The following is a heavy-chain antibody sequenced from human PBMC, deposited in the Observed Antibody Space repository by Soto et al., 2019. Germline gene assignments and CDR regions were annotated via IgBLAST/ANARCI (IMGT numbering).Heavy chain of an antibody. CDR2: ISAANGDT. D-gene: IGHD6-13*01. CDR1: GYTFTSYG. V-gene: IGHV1-3*01. Sequence: ASVKVSCKASGYTFTSYGIHWVRQAPGQRLEWMGWISAANGDTKYSPKFQGRVTITRDTSESTAYMELSSLRSEDTAVYYCVRRHVSATGIDWFDPWGQGTLVTV. J-gene: IGHJ5*02. CDR3: VRRHVSATGIDWFDP.